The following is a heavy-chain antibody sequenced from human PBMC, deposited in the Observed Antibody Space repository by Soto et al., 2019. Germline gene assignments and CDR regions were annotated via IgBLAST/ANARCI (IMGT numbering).Heavy chain of an antibody. Sequence: EVQLVETGGGLVQPGGSLRLSCAASGFTFSSYSMNWVRQAPGKGLEWVSYISSSSSTIYYADSVKGRFTISRDNVKNSQYLQMNSLRGEDTAVYYCARVRAATRVDHWGQGTLVTVSS. CDR3: ARVRAATRVDH. V-gene: IGHV3-48*01. J-gene: IGHJ4*02. D-gene: IGHD5-12*01. CDR2: ISSSSSTI. CDR1: GFTFSSYS.